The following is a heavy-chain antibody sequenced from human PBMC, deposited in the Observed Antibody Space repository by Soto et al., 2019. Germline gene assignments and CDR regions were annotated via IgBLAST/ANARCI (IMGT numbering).Heavy chain of an antibody. CDR2: VSDNGGTS. V-gene: IGHV3-64D*08. D-gene: IGHD6-19*01. J-gene: IGHJ4*02. CDR1: GFTFSNYA. CDR3: AKNLGMEGWFIDQ. Sequence: PGWSLRLSCSASGFTFSNYAMYWVRQAPGKGLEYVSAVSDNGGTSYYADSVKGRFTISRDNSKNTLYLQMSSLRTEDTAVYYCAKNLGMEGWFIDQWGQGTLVTVSS.